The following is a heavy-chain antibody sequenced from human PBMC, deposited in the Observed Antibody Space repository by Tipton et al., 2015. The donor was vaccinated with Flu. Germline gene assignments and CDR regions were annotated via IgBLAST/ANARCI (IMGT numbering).Heavy chain of an antibody. CDR1: GYTFTSYD. V-gene: IGHV1-8*03. CDR3: ASSIAAAGSGWFDP. CDR2: MNPNSGNT. J-gene: IGHJ5*02. D-gene: IGHD6-13*01. Sequence: QLVQSGAEVKKPGASVKVSCKASGYTFTSYDINWVRQATGQGLEWMGWMNPNSGNTGYAQKFQGRVTITRNTSISTAYMELSSLRSEDMAVYYCASSIAAAGSGWFDPWGQGTLVTVSS.